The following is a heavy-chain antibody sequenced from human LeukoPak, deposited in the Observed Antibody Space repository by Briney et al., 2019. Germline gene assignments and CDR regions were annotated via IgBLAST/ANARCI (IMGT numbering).Heavy chain of an antibody. CDR1: GGSISSDY. J-gene: IGHJ6*02. Sequence: SSETLSLTCTVSGGSISSDYWNWIRQPPGKGLEWIGYIYYSGSTRYNPSLKSRISISVDRSKSHFSLRLKSVTAADTAVYYCARGLDDYYNGMDVWGQGTTVSVSS. CDR3: ARGLDDYYNGMDV. CDR2: IYYSGST. V-gene: IGHV4-59*01.